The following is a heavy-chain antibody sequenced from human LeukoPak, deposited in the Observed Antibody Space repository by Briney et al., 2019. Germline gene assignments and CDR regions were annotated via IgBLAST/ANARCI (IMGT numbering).Heavy chain of an antibody. Sequence: GASVKVSRKASGYTFTGYYMHWVRQAPGQGLEWMGWINPNSGGTNYAQKFQGRVTMTRDTSISTAYMELSRLRSDDTAVYYCAGGLVRYYDSSGYYEFDYWGQGTLVTVSS. CDR3: AGGLVRYYDSSGYYEFDY. D-gene: IGHD3-22*01. J-gene: IGHJ4*02. CDR2: INPNSGGT. CDR1: GYTFTGYY. V-gene: IGHV1-2*02.